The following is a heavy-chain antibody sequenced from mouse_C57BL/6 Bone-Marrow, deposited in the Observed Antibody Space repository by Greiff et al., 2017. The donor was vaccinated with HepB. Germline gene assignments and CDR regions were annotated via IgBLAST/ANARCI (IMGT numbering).Heavy chain of an antibody. J-gene: IGHJ1*03. CDR3: VRDAARYGSSYCWYFDV. Sequence: EVQVVESGGGLVRPKGSLKLSCAASGFTFNTYAMHWVRQAPGKGLEWVARIRSKSSNEATYYTDSVKDRFTISRDDSQSMLYLQMNNLKTEDTAMYYCVRDAARYGSSYCWYFDVWGTGTTVTVSS. D-gene: IGHD1-1*01. V-gene: IGHV10-3*01. CDR2: IRSKSSNEAT. CDR1: GFTFNTYA.